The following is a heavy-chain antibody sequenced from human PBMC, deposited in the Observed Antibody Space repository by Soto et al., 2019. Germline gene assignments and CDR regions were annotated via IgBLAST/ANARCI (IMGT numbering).Heavy chain of an antibody. V-gene: IGHV1-3*01. CDR1: GYTLPNYS. D-gene: IGHD2-8*01. CDR3: TRDLNGGNPFDY. CDR2: INHGSGYT. J-gene: IGHJ4*02. Sequence: QVQFVQSGAEVKKPGASVRLSCKPSGYTLPNYSIQWVRQAAGQGLQWLGWINHGSGYTEYSQRFQGRVTLSRDNSASTFYMDLTSLTSEDTAVYFCTRDLNGGNPFDYWGQGTLVTVSS.